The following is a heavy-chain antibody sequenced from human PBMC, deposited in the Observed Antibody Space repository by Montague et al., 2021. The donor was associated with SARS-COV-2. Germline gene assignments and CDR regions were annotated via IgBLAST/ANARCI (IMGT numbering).Heavy chain of an antibody. V-gene: IGHV4-59*05. D-gene: IGHD3-16*02. J-gene: IGHJ4*02. CDR1: GGSMTLYY. CDR3: ARQGFDDVWGSYRPDH. Sequence: SETLSLTCNVSGGSMTLYYWTWVRQPPGKGLEWLGGVYYTGSTYYNPSLNSRGTISIDTSKNQFSLKLRSVTAADTAVYYCARQGFDDVWGSYRPDHWGQGILVIVSS. CDR2: VYYTGST.